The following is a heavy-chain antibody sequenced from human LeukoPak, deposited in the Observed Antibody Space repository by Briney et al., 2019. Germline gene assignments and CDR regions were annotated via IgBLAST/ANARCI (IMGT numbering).Heavy chain of an antibody. CDR3: ARSFRVNYGMDV. J-gene: IGHJ6*02. D-gene: IGHD1-14*01. Sequence: GGSLRLSCAASGFIFSSFEMKWVRQAPGKGLEWVSYINDRRSIIRYAESVKGRFTISRDDAKNSLYLQMNSLRAEDTAVYYCARSFRVNYGMDVWGQGTTVTVSS. CDR1: GFIFSSFE. V-gene: IGHV3-48*03. CDR2: INDRRSII.